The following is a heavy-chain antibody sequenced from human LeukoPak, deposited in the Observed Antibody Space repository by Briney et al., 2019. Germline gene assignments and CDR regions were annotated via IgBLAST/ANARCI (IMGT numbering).Heavy chain of an antibody. CDR1: GGSISSYY. CDR3: ARGIYDILTGYQDAFDI. V-gene: IGHV4-4*07. J-gene: IGHJ3*02. Sequence: PSETLSLTCTVSGGSISSYYWSWIRQPAGKGLEWIGRIYSSGSTNYNPSLKSRVTMSVDTSEKQFSLKLSSVTAADTAVYYCARGIYDILTGYQDAFDIWGQGTMVTVSS. D-gene: IGHD3-9*01. CDR2: IYSSGST.